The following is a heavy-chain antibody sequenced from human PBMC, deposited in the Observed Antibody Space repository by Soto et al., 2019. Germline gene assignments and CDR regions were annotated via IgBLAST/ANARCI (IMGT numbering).Heavy chain of an antibody. J-gene: IGHJ5*02. CDR1: GFTFSSYA. D-gene: IGHD6-13*01. Sequence: QVQLVESGGGVVQPGRSLRLSCAASGFTFSSYAMHWVRQAPGKGLEWVAVISYDGSNKYYADSVKGRFTISRDNSKNTLYLQMNSLRAEDTAVYYCARDMGSSWGGTNWFDPWGQGTLVTVSS. CDR2: ISYDGSNK. CDR3: ARDMGSSWGGTNWFDP. V-gene: IGHV3-30-3*01.